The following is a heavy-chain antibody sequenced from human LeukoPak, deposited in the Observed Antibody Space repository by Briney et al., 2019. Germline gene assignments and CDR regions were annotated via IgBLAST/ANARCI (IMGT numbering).Heavy chain of an antibody. CDR3: ARQTNRGAGNFDS. D-gene: IGHD1-1*01. J-gene: IGHJ4*02. V-gene: IGHV4-39*01. CDR1: GGSISSSTYY. CDR2: IYYSDST. Sequence: PSETLSLTCTVSGGSISSSTYYWGWIRQAPGKGLEWIGTIYYSDSTNYNPSLKSRVTISVDMSKNQLSLNLNSVTAADTAVYYCARQTNRGAGNFDSWGQGTQVTVSS.